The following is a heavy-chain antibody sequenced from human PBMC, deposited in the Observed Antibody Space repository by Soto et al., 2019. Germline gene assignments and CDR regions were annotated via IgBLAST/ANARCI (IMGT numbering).Heavy chain of an antibody. J-gene: IGHJ4*02. CDR1: GYTFTSYD. V-gene: IGHV1-8*01. Sequence: QVQLVQSGAEVKKPGASVKVSCKASGYTFTSYDINWVRQATGQGLEWMGWMNPNSGNTAYAQKFXRRVTMPSNNSISTAYMELSSLRSEDTAVYYCARERRDGYDNWGQGTLVTVSS. CDR3: ARERRDGYDN. D-gene: IGHD5-12*01. CDR2: MNPNSGNT.